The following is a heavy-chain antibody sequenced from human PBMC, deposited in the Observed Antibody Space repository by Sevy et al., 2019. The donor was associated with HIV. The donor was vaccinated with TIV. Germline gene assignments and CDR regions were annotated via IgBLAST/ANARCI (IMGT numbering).Heavy chain of an antibody. Sequence: GGSLRLSCAASGFTFSSYGMHWVRQAPGKGLEWVAVIWYDGSNKYYADSVKGRFTISRDNSKNTLYLQMNSLGAEVTAVYYCARDLTIFGVVINYYGMDVWGQGTTVTVSS. D-gene: IGHD3-3*01. CDR3: ARDLTIFGVVINYYGMDV. V-gene: IGHV3-33*01. CDR1: GFTFSSYG. CDR2: IWYDGSNK. J-gene: IGHJ6*02.